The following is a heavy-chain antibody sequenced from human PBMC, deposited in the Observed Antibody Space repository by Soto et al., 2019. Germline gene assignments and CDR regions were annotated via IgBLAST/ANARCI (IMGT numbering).Heavy chain of an antibody. J-gene: IGHJ6*02. V-gene: IGHV4-4*02. CDR2: IYHSGST. Sequence: SETLSLTCAVSGGSISSSNWWSWVRQPPGKGLEWIGEIYHSGSTNYNPSLKSRVTISVDKSKNQFSLKLSSVTAADTAVYYCARRGYYGSGSLRGFGMDVWGQGTTVTVSS. CDR3: ARRGYYGSGSLRGFGMDV. D-gene: IGHD3-10*01. CDR1: GGSISSSNW.